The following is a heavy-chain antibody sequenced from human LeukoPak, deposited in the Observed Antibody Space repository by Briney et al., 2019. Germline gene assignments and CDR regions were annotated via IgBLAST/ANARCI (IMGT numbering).Heavy chain of an antibody. V-gene: IGHV4-39*07. CDR3: ALSSGSYHKRNDAFDI. J-gene: IGHJ3*02. CDR1: GGSISSSSYY. D-gene: IGHD3-10*02. Sequence: SETLSLTCTVSGGSISSSSYYWGWIRQPPGKGLEWIGSIYYSGSTYYNPSLKSRVTISVDTSKNQFSLKLSSVTAADTAVYYCALSSGSYHKRNDAFDIWGQGTMVTVSS. CDR2: IYYSGST.